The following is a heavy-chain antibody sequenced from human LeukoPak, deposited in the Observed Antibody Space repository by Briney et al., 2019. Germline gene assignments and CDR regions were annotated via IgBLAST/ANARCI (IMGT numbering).Heavy chain of an antibody. J-gene: IGHJ3*02. CDR1: GYTLTELS. CDR2: FDPEDGET. V-gene: IGHV1-24*01. Sequence: ASVKVSCKVSGYTLTELSMHWVRQAPGKGLEWMGGFDPEDGETIYAQKFQGRVTMTEDTSTDTAYMELSSLRSEDTAVYYCARVGSYYDILTGYADAFDIWGQGTMVTVSS. D-gene: IGHD3-9*01. CDR3: ARVGSYYDILTGYADAFDI.